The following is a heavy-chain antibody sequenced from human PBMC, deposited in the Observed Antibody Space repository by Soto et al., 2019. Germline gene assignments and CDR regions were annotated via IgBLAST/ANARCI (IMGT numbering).Heavy chain of an antibody. CDR3: ARGELDIGATMVGGWYYFDY. V-gene: IGHV1-2*04. J-gene: IGHJ4*02. CDR2: INPNSGGT. D-gene: IGHD5-12*01. CDR1: GYTFTGYY. Sequence: QVQLVQSGAEVKKPGASVKVSCKASGYTFTGYYMHWVRQAPGQGLEWMGWINPNSGGTNYAQKFHGWVTMTRDTSISTAYMELSRLRSADTAVYYCARGELDIGATMVGGWYYFDYWGQGTLVTVSS.